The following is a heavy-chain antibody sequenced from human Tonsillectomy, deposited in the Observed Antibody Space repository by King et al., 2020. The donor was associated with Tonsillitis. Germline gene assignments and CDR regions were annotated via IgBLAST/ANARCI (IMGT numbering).Heavy chain of an antibody. J-gene: IGHJ5*02. V-gene: IGHV1-69*01. CDR2: IVPLFGVP. CDR3: AESHGGAYGDIWSDWFDP. D-gene: IGHD3-9*01. Sequence: QLVQSGAEVKKPGASVKVSCKTSGGRFSNYAIAWVRQAPGQGLEWMGGIVPLFGVPNYAQKFRGRLTITTDASTNTSYMELTTLTFQDTAIYYCAESHGGAYGDIWSDWFDPWGQGTLVTVSS. CDR1: GGRFSNYA.